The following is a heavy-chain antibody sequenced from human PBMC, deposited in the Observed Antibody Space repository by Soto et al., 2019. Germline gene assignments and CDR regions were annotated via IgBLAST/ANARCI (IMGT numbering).Heavy chain of an antibody. Sequence: PGGSLRLSCAASGFTFDDYAMHWVRQAPGKGLEWVSGISWNSGSIGYADSVKGRFTISRDNAKNSLYLQMNSLRAEDTALYYCAKDLAAAGYCYGMDVWGQGTTVTVSS. J-gene: IGHJ6*02. CDR2: ISWNSGSI. D-gene: IGHD6-13*01. V-gene: IGHV3-9*01. CDR3: AKDLAAAGYCYGMDV. CDR1: GFTFDDYA.